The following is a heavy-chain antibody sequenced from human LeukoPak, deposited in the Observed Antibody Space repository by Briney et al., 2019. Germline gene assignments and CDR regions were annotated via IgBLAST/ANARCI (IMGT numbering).Heavy chain of an antibody. CDR1: GFTFSSYA. D-gene: IGHD3-16*01. V-gene: IGHV4-34*01. CDR3: ARARGRIFVRGRYYFDY. J-gene: IGHJ4*02. CDR2: INHSGST. Sequence: GSLRLSCAASGFTFSSYAMSWVRQAPGKGLEWIGEINHSGSTNYNPSLKSRVTISVDTSKNQFSLKLSSVTAADTAVYYCARARGRIFVRGRYYFDYWGQGTLVTVSS.